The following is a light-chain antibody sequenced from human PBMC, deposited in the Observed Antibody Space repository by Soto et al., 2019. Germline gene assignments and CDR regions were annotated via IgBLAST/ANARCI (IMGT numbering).Light chain of an antibody. CDR2: GAS. Sequence: EIVLTQSPATLSVSPGERVTLSCRASQSVDINLAWYQQKPGQAPRLLIYGASTRATGIPARFSGSGSGTEFTLTISRLEPEDFAVYYCQQYGSSPRTFGQGTKVDIK. CDR3: QQYGSSPRT. CDR1: QSVDIN. J-gene: IGKJ1*01. V-gene: IGKV3-15*01.